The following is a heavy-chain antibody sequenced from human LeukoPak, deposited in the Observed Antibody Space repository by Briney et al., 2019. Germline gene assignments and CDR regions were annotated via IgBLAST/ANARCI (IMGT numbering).Heavy chain of an antibody. CDR2: IYYSGST. J-gene: IGHJ5*02. CDR1: GGSISRFY. V-gene: IGHV4-59*08. CDR3: ARRFPWFDP. Sequence: SGTLSLTCTVSGGSISRFYWSWIRQSPGKGLEWIGYIYYSGSTNYNPSLKSRVTISVDTSKSQFSLKLSSVTAADTAVYYCARRFPWFDPWGQGTLVTVSS.